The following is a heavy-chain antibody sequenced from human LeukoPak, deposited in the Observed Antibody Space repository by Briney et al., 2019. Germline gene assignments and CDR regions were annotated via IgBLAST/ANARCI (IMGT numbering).Heavy chain of an antibody. CDR2: IGGGSPTI. D-gene: IGHD3-16*01. J-gene: IGHJ6*02. V-gene: IGHV3-48*04. CDR1: GFTFSSYN. CDR3: VRGGSGGSALYLYFGLDV. Sequence: GGSLRLSCAASGFTFSSYNMNWVRQAPGKGLEWVSFIGGGSPTIHYADSVKGRFTISRDNAKNSVFLQMNSLSAEDTAVYYCVRGGSGGSALYLYFGLDVWGQGTTVAVSS.